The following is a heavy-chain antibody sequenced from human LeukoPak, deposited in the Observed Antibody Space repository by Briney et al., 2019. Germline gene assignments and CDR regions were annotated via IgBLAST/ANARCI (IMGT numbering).Heavy chain of an antibody. V-gene: IGHV4-34*01. Sequence: PSETLSLTCAVYGGSFSGYYWSWIRQPPGKGLEWIGEINHSGSTNYNPSLKSRVTISVDTSKNQFSLKLSSVTAADTAVYYCARTTTVTVYYYYGMDVWGQGTTVTVSS. D-gene: IGHD4-17*01. CDR2: INHSGST. J-gene: IGHJ6*02. CDR3: ARTTTVTVYYYYGMDV. CDR1: GGSFSGYY.